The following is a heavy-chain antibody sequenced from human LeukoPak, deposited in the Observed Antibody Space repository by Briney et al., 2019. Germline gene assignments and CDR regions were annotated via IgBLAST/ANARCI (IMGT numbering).Heavy chain of an antibody. CDR1: GGSISSTTYY. J-gene: IGHJ3*02. CDR3: AVGYSAAFDI. Sequence: PSETLSLTCTASGGSISSTTYYCNWIRQPPGKGPEWIGSVYSGGTSYNPSLKSRVTISVDTSKNQLSLKLSSVTAADTAVYYCAVGYSAAFDIWGQGTMVTVSS. V-gene: IGHV4-39*01. CDR2: VYSGGT. D-gene: IGHD1-26*01.